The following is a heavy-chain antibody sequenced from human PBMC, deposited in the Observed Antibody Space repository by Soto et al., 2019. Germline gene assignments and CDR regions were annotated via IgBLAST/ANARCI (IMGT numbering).Heavy chain of an antibody. V-gene: IGHV4-59*01. J-gene: IGHJ4*02. D-gene: IGHD3-10*01. Sequence: SETLSLTCTVSGGSISSYYWSWIRQPPGKGLEWIGYIYYSGSTNYNPSLKSRVTISVYTSKNQFSLKLSSVTAADTAVYYCARGRALWFGELLPTNFDYWGQGTLVTVSS. CDR2: IYYSGST. CDR1: GGSISSYY. CDR3: ARGRALWFGELLPTNFDY.